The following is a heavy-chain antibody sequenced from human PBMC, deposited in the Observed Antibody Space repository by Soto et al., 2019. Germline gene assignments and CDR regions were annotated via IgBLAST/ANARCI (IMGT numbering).Heavy chain of an antibody. CDR2: ISGSGGST. CDR3: AKAEYCGGDCYPYYFDY. J-gene: IGHJ4*02. CDR1: GFTFSSYA. V-gene: IGHV3-23*01. Sequence: HPGGSLRLSCAASGFTFSSYAMSWVRQAPGKGLEWVSAISGSGGSTYYADSVKGRFTISRDNSKNTLYLQMNSLRAEDTAVYYCAKAEYCGGDCYPYYFDYWGQGTLVTVSS. D-gene: IGHD2-21*02.